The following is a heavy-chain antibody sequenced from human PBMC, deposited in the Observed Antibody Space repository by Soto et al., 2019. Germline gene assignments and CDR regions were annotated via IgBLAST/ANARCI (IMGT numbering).Heavy chain of an antibody. CDR1: GYTFTGYY. CDR3: ARGYCSSTSCSHPDWFDP. CDR2: INPNSGGT. J-gene: IGHJ5*02. V-gene: IGHV1-2*04. Sequence: ASVKVSCKASGYTFTGYYMHWVRQAPGQGLEWMGWINPNSGGTNYAQKFQGWVTMTRDTSISTAYMELSRLRSDDTAVYYCARGYCSSTSCSHPDWFDPWGQGTLVTVSS. D-gene: IGHD2-2*01.